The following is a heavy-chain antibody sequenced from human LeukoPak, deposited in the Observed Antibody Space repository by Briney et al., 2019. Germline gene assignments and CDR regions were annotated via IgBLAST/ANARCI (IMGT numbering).Heavy chain of an antibody. V-gene: IGHV3-23*01. CDR1: RFTFNNYA. Sequence: GGSLRLSCAASRFTFNNYAMSWVRQAPGKRLEWVSSISGSGGGTFYANSVRGRFTISRDNSKNTLFLQMNGLRADDTAVYYCAKWGDYFYYMDVWGQGTTVTVSS. D-gene: IGHD3-16*01. CDR3: AKWGDYFYYMDV. J-gene: IGHJ6*03. CDR2: ISGSGGGT.